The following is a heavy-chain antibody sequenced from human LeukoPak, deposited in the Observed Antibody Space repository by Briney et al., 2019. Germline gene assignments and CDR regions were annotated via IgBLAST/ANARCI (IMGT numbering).Heavy chain of an antibody. CDR3: ARAGYSYGYSAFDI. D-gene: IGHD5-18*01. CDR2: IRSDGSDT. V-gene: IGHV3-74*01. CDR1: GFTFSDTW. Sequence: QPGGSLRLSCAASGFTFSDTWMHWVRQAPGEGLVWVSRIRSDGSDTRYAESVKGRFTISRDNAKNSLYLQMNSLRAEDTAVYYCARAGYSYGYSAFDIWGQGTMVTVSS. J-gene: IGHJ3*02.